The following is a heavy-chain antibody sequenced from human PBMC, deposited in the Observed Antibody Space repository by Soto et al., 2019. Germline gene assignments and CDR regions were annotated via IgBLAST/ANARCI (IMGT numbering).Heavy chain of an antibody. CDR1: GFSFSSHA. J-gene: IGHJ4*02. CDR3: VGEVGIRSFAF. D-gene: IGHD1-26*01. CDR2: VSYDGNFK. V-gene: IGHV3-30*03. Sequence: GGSLRLSCAASGFSFSSHAMHCARQAACEGLEWLGDVSYDGNFKRYADAVKGRFSISRDNSKNTLDLQMNSLRVEDTAVHYCVGEVGIRSFAFWGQGTLVTVSS.